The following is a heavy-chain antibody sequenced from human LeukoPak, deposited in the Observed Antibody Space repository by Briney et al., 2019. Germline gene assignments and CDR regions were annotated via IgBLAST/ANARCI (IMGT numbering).Heavy chain of an antibody. D-gene: IGHD2-15*01. CDR1: GFTFSHFW. CDR2: IKKTGSET. J-gene: IGHJ4*02. V-gene: IGHV3-7*01. Sequence: GGSLRLSCAASGFTFSHFWMSWVRQAPGKGLEWVAYIKKTGSETYYVDSVKGRFTITRDNTRNSLFLQMYNLRVEDTAVYFCAREDGYCSGGDCYSYFDSWGQGTLVTVSS. CDR3: AREDGYCSGGDCYSYFDS.